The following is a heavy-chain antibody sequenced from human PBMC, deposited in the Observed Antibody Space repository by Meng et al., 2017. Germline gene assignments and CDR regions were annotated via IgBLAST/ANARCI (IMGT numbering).Heavy chain of an antibody. J-gene: IGHJ4*02. CDR2: ISSSSSYI. Sequence: GESLKISCAASGFTFSSYSMNWVRQAPGKGLEWVSFISSSSSYIYYADSVKGRFTISRDNAKNSLYLQMNSLRAEDTAVYYCARDPAYYYDSSGYNDYWGQGTLVTVSS. CDR1: GFTFSSYS. CDR3: ARDPAYYYDSSGYNDY. V-gene: IGHV3-21*01. D-gene: IGHD3-22*01.